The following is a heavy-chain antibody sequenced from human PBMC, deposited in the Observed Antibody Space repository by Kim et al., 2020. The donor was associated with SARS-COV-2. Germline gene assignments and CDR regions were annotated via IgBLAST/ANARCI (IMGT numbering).Heavy chain of an antibody. CDR3: ARAVMPWHYDPSPLDY. J-gene: IGHJ4*02. V-gene: IGHV3-30-3*01. CDR1: GFTFSSYA. Sequence: GGSLRLSCAASGFTFSSYAMHWVRQAPGKGLEWVAVISYDGSNKYYADSVKGRFTISRDNSKNTLYLQMNSLRAEDTAVYYCARAVMPWHYDPSPLDYWGQGTLVTVSS. D-gene: IGHD3-3*01. CDR2: ISYDGSNK.